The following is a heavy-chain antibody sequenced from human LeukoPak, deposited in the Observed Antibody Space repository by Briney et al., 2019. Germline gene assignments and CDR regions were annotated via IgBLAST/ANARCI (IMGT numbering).Heavy chain of an antibody. CDR1: GGSISSYY. V-gene: IGHV4-59*01. Sequence: SETLSLTCTVSGGSISSYYWSWIRQPPGKGLEWIGYIYYSGSTNYNPSLKSRVTISVDTSKNQFSLKLSSVTAADTAVYYCARKHYPDAFDIWGQGTMVTVSS. D-gene: IGHD1-26*01. J-gene: IGHJ3*02. CDR3: ARKHYPDAFDI. CDR2: IYYSGST.